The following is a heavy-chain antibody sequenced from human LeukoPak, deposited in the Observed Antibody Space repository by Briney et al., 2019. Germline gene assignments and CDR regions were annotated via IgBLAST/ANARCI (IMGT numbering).Heavy chain of an antibody. CDR3: ARGGYCSSTSCYYFDY. CDR1: WFTVSSNY. CDR2: IYSGGST. V-gene: IGHV3-53*01. Sequence: GWSLRLSCAASWFTVSSNYMSWVRHAPGKGLECVSIIYSGGSTYYTDSVKGRFTISRDNSRNTLFLQMNSLRAEDTAVYYCARGGYCSSTSCYYFDYWGQGTLVTVSS. J-gene: IGHJ4*02. D-gene: IGHD2-2*01.